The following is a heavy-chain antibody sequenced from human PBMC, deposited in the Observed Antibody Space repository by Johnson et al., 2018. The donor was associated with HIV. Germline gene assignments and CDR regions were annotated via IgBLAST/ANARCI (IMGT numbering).Heavy chain of an antibody. D-gene: IGHD2-21*01. CDR1: GFIFSSYA. CDR3: ARERRAGVKGAFDI. CDR2: ISYDGSNK. V-gene: IGHV3-30*04. Sequence: QVLLVESGGGVVQPGRSLRLSCAASGFIFSSYAMHWVRQAPGKGLEWVAVISYDGSNKYYADSVKGRFTISRDNSKNTLYLQMNSLRAEDTAVYYCARERRAGVKGAFDIWGQGTMVTVSS. J-gene: IGHJ3*02.